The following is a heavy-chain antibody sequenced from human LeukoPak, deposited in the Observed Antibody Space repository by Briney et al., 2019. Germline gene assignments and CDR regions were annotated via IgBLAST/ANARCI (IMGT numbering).Heavy chain of an antibody. D-gene: IGHD2-2*01. Sequence: PGGSLRLSCAGSGFTFSSYAMSWVRQAPGKGLEWVSAISGSGGSTYYADSVKGRFTISRDNSKNTLYLQMNSLRAEDTAVYYCAKGGYCSSTSCYPITFDYWGQGTLVTVSS. V-gene: IGHV3-23*01. CDR3: AKGGYCSSTSCYPITFDY. J-gene: IGHJ4*02. CDR1: GFTFSSYA. CDR2: ISGSGGST.